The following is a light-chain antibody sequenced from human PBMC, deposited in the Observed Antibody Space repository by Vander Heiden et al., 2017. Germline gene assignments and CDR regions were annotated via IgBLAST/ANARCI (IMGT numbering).Light chain of an antibody. J-gene: IGKJ2*01. CDR2: DAS. CDR1: RDISNY. V-gene: IGKV1-33*01. CDR3: QQYDNLPYT. Sequence: DIQMTLSSSSLSASVGDSVIITSLASRDISNYLNLYQQKPGKAPKRLIYDASNLETGVPSRFSGSGSGTDFTFAISSLQPEDIATYYCQQYDNLPYTFGQGTKLEIK.